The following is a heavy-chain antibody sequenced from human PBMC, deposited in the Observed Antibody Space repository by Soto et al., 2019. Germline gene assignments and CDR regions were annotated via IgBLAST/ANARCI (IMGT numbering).Heavy chain of an antibody. CDR2: IYYSGST. Sequence: NPSETLSLTCTVSGGSISSYYWSWIRQPPGKGLEWIGYIYYSGSTNYNPSLKSRVTISVDTSKDQFSLKLSSVTAADTAVYYCARDHVINQPNDAFDIWGQGTMVTVSS. CDR3: ARDHVINQPNDAFDI. D-gene: IGHD2-21*01. CDR1: GGSISSYY. V-gene: IGHV4-59*01. J-gene: IGHJ3*02.